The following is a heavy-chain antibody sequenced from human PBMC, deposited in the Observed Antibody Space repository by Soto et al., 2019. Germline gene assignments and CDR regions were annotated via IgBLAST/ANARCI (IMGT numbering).Heavy chain of an antibody. CDR3: AREIAVAGPTFDY. J-gene: IGHJ4*02. CDR2: IIPILGIA. D-gene: IGHD6-19*01. Sequence: QVQLVQSGAEVKKPGSSVKVSCKASGGTFSSYTISWVRQAPGQGLECMGRIIPILGIANYAQKFQGRVTITADKSTSTAYMELSSLRSEDTAVYYCAREIAVAGPTFDYWGQGTLVTVSS. CDR1: GGTFSSYT. V-gene: IGHV1-69*08.